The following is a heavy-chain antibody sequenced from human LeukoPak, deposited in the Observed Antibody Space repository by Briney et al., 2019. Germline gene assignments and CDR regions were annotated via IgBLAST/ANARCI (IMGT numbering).Heavy chain of an antibody. J-gene: IGHJ5*02. V-gene: IGHV4-4*09. Sequence: SETLSLTCTISRGSISTYYWSWIRQPPGKGLEWIGYISTGGSTNYNPSLKSRVTISVDTSKNQFSLNLSSVTAADTAVYYCARAGTTVTNVWFDPWGQGTLVTVSS. CDR3: ARAGTTVTNVWFDP. D-gene: IGHD4-11*01. CDR2: ISTGGST. CDR1: RGSISTYY.